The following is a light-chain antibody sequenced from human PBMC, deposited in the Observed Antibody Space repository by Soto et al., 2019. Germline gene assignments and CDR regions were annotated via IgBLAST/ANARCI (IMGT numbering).Light chain of an antibody. V-gene: IGKV1-27*01. J-gene: IGKJ1*01. CDR1: QGISNF. Sequence: DIRMTQSRSSLSASVGDRVTTACRASQGISNFLAWYQQRPGQVPKLLIYAASTLQSGVPSRFSASGSGTDFTLTISSLQPEDVATYYCQRYNGASTFGQGTKVEIK. CDR3: QRYNGAST. CDR2: AAS.